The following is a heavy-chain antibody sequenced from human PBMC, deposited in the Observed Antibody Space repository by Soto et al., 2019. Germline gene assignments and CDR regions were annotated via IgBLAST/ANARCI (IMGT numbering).Heavy chain of an antibody. CDR2: IRNKGNNYAT. V-gene: IGHV3-73*01. CDR1: GFTFSDSA. Sequence: PGGSLRLSCAASGFTFSDSAMHWVRQASGKGLEWVGRIRNKGNNYATAYTASVKGRFTISSDDSKNTVYLQMNSLKIDDTAVYYCTSRRDWTAVDPLDYWGLGTLVTVSS. CDR3: TSRRDWTAVDPLDY. D-gene: IGHD5-18*01. J-gene: IGHJ4*02.